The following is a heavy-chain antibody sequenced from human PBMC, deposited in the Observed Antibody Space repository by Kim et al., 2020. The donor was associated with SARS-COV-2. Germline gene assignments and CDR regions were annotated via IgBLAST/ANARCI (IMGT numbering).Heavy chain of an antibody. CDR3: AKDQIAYCGGDCPLWGMDV. CDR2: ISWDGGST. CDR1: GFTFDDYT. V-gene: IGHV3-43*01. J-gene: IGHJ6*02. D-gene: IGHD2-21*02. Sequence: GGSLRLSCAASGFTFDDYTMHWVRQAPGKGLEWVSLISWDGGSTYYADSVKGRFTISRDNSKNSLYLQMNSLRTEDTALYYCAKDQIAYCGGDCPLWGMDVWGQGTTVTVSS.